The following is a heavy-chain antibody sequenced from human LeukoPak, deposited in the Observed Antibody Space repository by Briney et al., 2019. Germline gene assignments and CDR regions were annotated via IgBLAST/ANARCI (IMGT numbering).Heavy chain of an antibody. D-gene: IGHD5-18*01. CDR3: ARQTRDGYSYGPGVY. V-gene: IGHV4-38-2*01. Sequence: SETLSLTCAVSGYSISSGYYWGWIRQPPGKGLEWIGSIYHSGSTYYNPSLKSRVTISVDTSKNQFSLKLSSVTAADTAVYYCARQTRDGYSYGPGVYWGQGTLVTVSS. CDR2: IYHSGST. CDR1: GYSISSGYY. J-gene: IGHJ4*02.